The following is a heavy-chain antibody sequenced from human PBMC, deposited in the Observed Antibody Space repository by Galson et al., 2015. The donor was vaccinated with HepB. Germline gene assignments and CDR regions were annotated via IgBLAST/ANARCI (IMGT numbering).Heavy chain of an antibody. D-gene: IGHD1-26*01. CDR3: ATGGYSYSGDVADV. CDR1: GFTVSSDF. V-gene: IGHV3-53*01. Sequence: SLRLSCAASGFTVSSDFMSWVRQAPGNGLEWVSVIYTDGTKFYADSVEGRFTISRDNYRNTMYLQMNSLRAEDTALYYCATGGYSYSGDVADVWGKGTTVTVSS. CDR2: IYTDGTK. J-gene: IGHJ6*04.